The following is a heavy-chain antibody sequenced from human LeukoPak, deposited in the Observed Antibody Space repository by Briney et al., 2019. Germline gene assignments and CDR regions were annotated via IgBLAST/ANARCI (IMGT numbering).Heavy chain of an antibody. J-gene: IGHJ5*02. CDR3: ARKLRLGGNWFDP. CDR2: IIPISGTT. CDR1: GGTFTSYA. V-gene: IGHV1-69*15. D-gene: IGHD1-26*01. Sequence: ASVKVSCKTSGGTFTSYAITWVRQAPGQGLEWMGKIIPISGTTNYAQKFQGRVTFTADESTSTAYMELSSLRSEDTALYYCARKLRLGGNWFDPWGQGTLVTVSS.